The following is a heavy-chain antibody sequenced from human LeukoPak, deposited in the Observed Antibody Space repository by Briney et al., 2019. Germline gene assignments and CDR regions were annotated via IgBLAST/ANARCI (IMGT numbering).Heavy chain of an antibody. Sequence: GGSLRLSCAASGFTFTTFAMNWARQAPGKGLEWVSVISGSGYTTHYADSVKGRFTISRDNFKNTLYLQMNSLRAEDTAVYYCAKKRYEDGTSSPGYLDVWGQGTTATVSS. V-gene: IGHV3-23*01. J-gene: IGHJ6*02. CDR2: ISGSGYTT. D-gene: IGHD1-1*01. CDR3: AKKRYEDGTSSPGYLDV. CDR1: GFTFTTFA.